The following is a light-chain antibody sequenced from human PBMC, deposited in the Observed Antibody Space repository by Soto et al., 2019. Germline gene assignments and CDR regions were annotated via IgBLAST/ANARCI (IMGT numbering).Light chain of an antibody. J-gene: IGLJ1*01. Sequence: QSALTQPPSASGSPGQSVTISCTGTTSDIGAYNYVSWYQQRPGKAPKLIIYEVTRRPSGVPDRIFGSKSYTTASLTVSWLQAEDEADYYCSSFAGTNSFVFGTGTKLTVL. CDR2: EVT. V-gene: IGLV2-8*01. CDR3: SSFAGTNSFV. CDR1: TSDIGAYNY.